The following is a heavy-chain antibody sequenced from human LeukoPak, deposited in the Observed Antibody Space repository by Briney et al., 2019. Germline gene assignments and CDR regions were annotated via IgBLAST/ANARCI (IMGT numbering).Heavy chain of an antibody. Sequence: PSETLSLTCTVSGGSISSSSYYWGWIRQPPGKGLEWIGSIYYSGSTYYNPSLKSRVTISVDTSKNQFSLKLSSVTAADTAVYYCARDRFLRWLRLGGGWFDPWGQGTLVTVSS. CDR2: IYYSGST. V-gene: IGHV4-39*07. J-gene: IGHJ5*02. D-gene: IGHD5-12*01. CDR1: GGSISSSSYY. CDR3: ARDRFLRWLRLGGGWFDP.